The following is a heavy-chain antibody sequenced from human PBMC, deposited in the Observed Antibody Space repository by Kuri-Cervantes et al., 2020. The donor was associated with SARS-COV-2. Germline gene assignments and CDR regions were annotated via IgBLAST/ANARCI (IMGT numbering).Heavy chain of an antibody. V-gene: IGHV3-23*01. D-gene: IGHD2-2*02. J-gene: IGHJ2*01. CDR1: GFTFSSYA. CDR3: AKDRYQLLYQKVPSGL. CDR2: ISGSGGST. Sequence: GESLKISCAASGFTFSSYAMSWVRQAPGKGLEWVSAISGSGGSTYYADSVKGRFTISRDNSKNTLYLQMNSLRAEGTAVYYCAKDRYQLLYQKVPSGLWGRGTLVTVSS.